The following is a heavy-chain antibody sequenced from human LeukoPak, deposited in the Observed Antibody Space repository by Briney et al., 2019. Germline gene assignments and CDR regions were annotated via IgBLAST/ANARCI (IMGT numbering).Heavy chain of an antibody. J-gene: IGHJ6*02. CDR2: ISAYNGNT. V-gene: IGHV1-18*01. CDR1: GYTFTSYG. D-gene: IGHD2-2*01. CDR3: ARDRGIVVVPAAPESYYYYGMDV. Sequence: EASVKVSCKASGYTFTSYGISWVRQAPGQGLEWMGWISAYNGNTNYAQKLQGRVTMTTDTSTSTAYMELRSLRSDDTAVYYCARDRGIVVVPAAPESYYYYGMDVWGQGTTVTVFS.